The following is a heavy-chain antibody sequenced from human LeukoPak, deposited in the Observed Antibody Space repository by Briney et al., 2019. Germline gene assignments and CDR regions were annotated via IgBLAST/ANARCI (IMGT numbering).Heavy chain of an antibody. Sequence: GASVKVSCKASGYTFTNYDVNWVRQAPGQGLEWMGWISAYNGNTNYAQKLQGRVTMTTDTSTSTAYMELRSLRSDDTAVYYCARDIGGSSGNYYFDYWGQGTLVTVSS. CDR2: ISAYNGNT. J-gene: IGHJ4*02. CDR3: ARDIGGSSGNYYFDY. CDR1: GYTFTNYD. D-gene: IGHD3-22*01. V-gene: IGHV1-18*01.